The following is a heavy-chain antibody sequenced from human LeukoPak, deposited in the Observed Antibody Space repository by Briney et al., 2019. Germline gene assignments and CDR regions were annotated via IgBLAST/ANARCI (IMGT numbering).Heavy chain of an antibody. CDR1: GFTFSDYY. CDR2: ISSSSSYT. V-gene: IGHV3-11*06. Sequence: GGSLRLSCAASGFTFSDYYMSWIRQAPGKGLEWVSYISSSSSYTNYADSVKGRFTISRDNSKNTLSLQMNSLRAEDTAVYYCARDLSGKYCVDSWGQGTLVTVSS. J-gene: IGHJ4*02. D-gene: IGHD1-26*01. CDR3: ARDLSGKYCVDS.